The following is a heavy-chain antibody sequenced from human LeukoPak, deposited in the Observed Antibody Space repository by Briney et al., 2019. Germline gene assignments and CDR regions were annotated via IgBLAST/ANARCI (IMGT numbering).Heavy chain of an antibody. CDR2: MNPNSGNT. Sequence: GASVKVSCKASGYTFTSYDINWVRQATGQGLEWMGWMNPNSGNTGYAQKFQGRVTITRNTSISTAYMELSSLRSEDTAVYYCARWGVTTSLKYYYYYYMDVWGKGTTVTVSS. D-gene: IGHD4-11*01. V-gene: IGHV1-8*03. CDR3: ARWGVTTSLKYYYYYYMDV. CDR1: GYTFTSYD. J-gene: IGHJ6*03.